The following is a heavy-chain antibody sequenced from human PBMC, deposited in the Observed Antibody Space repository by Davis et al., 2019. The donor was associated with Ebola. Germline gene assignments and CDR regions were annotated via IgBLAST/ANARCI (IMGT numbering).Heavy chain of an antibody. CDR2: ISYDGSNK. CDR1: GFTFSSYA. J-gene: IGHJ6*04. V-gene: IGHV3-30*04. CDR3: ARDTYYYYNTMDV. Sequence: GGSLRLSCAASGFTFSSYAMHWVRQAPGKGLEWVAVISYDGSNKYYADSVKGRFTISRDNSKNTLYLQMNSLRAEDTAVYYCARDTYYYYNTMDVWGKGTTVTVSS.